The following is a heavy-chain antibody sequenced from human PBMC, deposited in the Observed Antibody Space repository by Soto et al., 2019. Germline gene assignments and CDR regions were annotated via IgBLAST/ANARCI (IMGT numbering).Heavy chain of an antibody. J-gene: IGHJ4*02. CDR2: INAGNGNT. CDR3: ARADDFWSGYLASYYFDY. D-gene: IGHD3-3*01. CDR1: WYTFTDFA. Sequence: GASVKVSSKASWYTFTDFAMYLGPQAPGQRDEWMGWINAGNGNTKYSQKFQGRVTITRDTSASTAYMELSSLRSEDTAVYYCARADDFWSGYLASYYFDYRGQGTLVTVSS. V-gene: IGHV1-3*01.